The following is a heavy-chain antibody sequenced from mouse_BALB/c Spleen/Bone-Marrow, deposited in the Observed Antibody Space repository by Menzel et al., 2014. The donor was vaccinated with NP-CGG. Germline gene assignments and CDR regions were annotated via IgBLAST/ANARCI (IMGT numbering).Heavy chain of an antibody. D-gene: IGHD1-3*01. CDR2: ISTYSGNT. V-gene: IGHV1-67*01. Sequence: QVQLKESGPELVRPGVSVKISCKGSGYTFTDYAMHWVKQSHAKSLEWMGVISTYSGNTNYNQKFKGKATMTVDKSSSTAYMELARLTSEDSAIYYCARRTNLQGDFDVWGAGTTVTVSS. CDR1: GYTFTDYA. CDR3: ARRTNLQGDFDV. J-gene: IGHJ1*01.